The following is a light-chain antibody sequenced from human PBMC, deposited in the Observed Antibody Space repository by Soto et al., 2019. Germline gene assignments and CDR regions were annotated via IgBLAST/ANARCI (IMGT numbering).Light chain of an antibody. J-gene: IGKJ1*01. CDR1: QSVSSY. Sequence: EIVLTQFPATLSLSPGDGATLSCRASQSVSSYLAWYQQKRGQAPRLLIHGASNRATGIPDRFSGSGSGTDFTLTISRLEPEDFAVYYCQQYGGSPRTFGQGTKVDIK. CDR3: QQYGGSPRT. CDR2: GAS. V-gene: IGKV3-20*01.